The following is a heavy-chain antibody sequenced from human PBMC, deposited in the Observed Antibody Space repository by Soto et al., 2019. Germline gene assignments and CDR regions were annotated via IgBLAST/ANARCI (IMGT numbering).Heavy chain of an antibody. D-gene: IGHD6-6*01. Sequence: SQTLSLTCTVSGGSISSYYWSWIRQPPGKGLEWIGYIYYSGSTNYNPSLKSRVTISVDTSKNQFSLKLSSVTAADTAVYYCARVGNIAARPFDYWGQGTLVTVSS. CDR3: ARVGNIAARPFDY. CDR2: IYYSGST. V-gene: IGHV4-59*01. J-gene: IGHJ4*02. CDR1: GGSISSYY.